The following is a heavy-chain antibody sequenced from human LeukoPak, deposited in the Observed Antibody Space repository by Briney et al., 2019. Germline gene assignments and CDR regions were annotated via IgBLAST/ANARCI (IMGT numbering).Heavy chain of an antibody. V-gene: IGHV3-23*01. CDR3: SKEWGYYGSRSDALDI. D-gene: IGHD3-10*01. CDR2: ISGSGGST. Sequence: PGGSLRLSCAASGFTFSSYAMSWVRQAPGKGLEWVSAISGSGGSTYYADSVKGRFTISRDNSKNTLYLQMNSLRAEDTAVYYCSKEWGYYGSRSDALDIWGQGTMVTVSS. J-gene: IGHJ3*02. CDR1: GFTFSSYA.